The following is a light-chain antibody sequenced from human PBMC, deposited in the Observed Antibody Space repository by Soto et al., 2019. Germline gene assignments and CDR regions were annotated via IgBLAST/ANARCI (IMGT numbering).Light chain of an antibody. J-gene: IGLJ2*01. V-gene: IGLV1-44*01. Sequence: QSVLTQPPSASGTPGQRGTISCSGSSSNIETNTVDWYQHLPGTAPKVLIFNNNQRPSGVPDRFSGSKSGTLASLAISGLQSEDEAHYYCAVWDDSLSGMIFGGGTKLTVL. CDR1: SSNIETNT. CDR2: NNN. CDR3: AVWDDSLSGMI.